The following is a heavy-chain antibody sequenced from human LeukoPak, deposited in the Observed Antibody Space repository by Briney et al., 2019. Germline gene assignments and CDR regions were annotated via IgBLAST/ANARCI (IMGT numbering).Heavy chain of an antibody. V-gene: IGHV3-66*01. J-gene: IGHJ4*02. D-gene: IGHD4-17*01. Sequence: GGSLRLSCAASGFTVSSNYMSWVRQAPGKGLEGVSVIYSGGSTYYADSVKGRFTISRDNSKNTLYLQMNSLRAEDTAVYYCAVYMITVTRGFDYWGQGTLVTVSS. CDR3: AVYMITVTRGFDY. CDR2: IYSGGST. CDR1: GFTVSSNY.